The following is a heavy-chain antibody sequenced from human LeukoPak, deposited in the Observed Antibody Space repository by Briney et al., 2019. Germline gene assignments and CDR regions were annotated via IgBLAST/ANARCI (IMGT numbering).Heavy chain of an antibody. CDR1: GGSINSYF. V-gene: IGHV4-59*08. D-gene: IGHD1-26*01. CDR3: ASLRERSYYARGFDY. J-gene: IGHJ4*02. Sequence: SETLSLTCTVSGGSINSYFWSWIRQPPGKGLEWIGYMYYSGNTKYNPSLKSRVTISVDTSKNQFSLKLSSVTAADTAVYYCASLRERSYYARGFDYWGQGTLVTVSS. CDR2: MYYSGNT.